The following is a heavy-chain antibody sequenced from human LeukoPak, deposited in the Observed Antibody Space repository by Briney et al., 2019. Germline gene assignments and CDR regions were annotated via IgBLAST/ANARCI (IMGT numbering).Heavy chain of an antibody. CDR3: ARDQGIVESGRVSDY. J-gene: IGHJ4*02. CDR1: GGSISNYY. CDR2: IFSRGST. D-gene: IGHD6-19*01. V-gene: IGHV4-4*07. Sequence: SETLSLTCTVPGGSISNYYWSLIRQPAGKRLHWIGRIFSRGSTNYNPSLNSRVSMSVDTSKNQFSLRLSSVTAADTAVYYCARDQGIVESGRVSDYWGQGTLVTVSS.